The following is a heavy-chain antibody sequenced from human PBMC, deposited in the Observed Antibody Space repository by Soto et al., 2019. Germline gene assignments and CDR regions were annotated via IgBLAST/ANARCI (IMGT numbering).Heavy chain of an antibody. Sequence: PSETLSLTCTVSGGSISSYYWSWIRQPPGKGLEWIGYIYYSGSTNYNPSLKSRVTISVDTSKNQFSLKLSSVTAADTAVYFCARVKATLYRDYYFDYWGQGTLVTVSS. J-gene: IGHJ4*02. V-gene: IGHV4-59*01. CDR1: GGSISSYY. CDR2: IYYSGST. D-gene: IGHD5-12*01. CDR3: ARVKATLYRDYYFDY.